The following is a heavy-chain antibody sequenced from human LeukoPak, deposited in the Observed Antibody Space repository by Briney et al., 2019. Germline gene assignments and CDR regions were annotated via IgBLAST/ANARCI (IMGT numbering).Heavy chain of an antibody. D-gene: IGHD3-3*01. J-gene: IGHJ4*02. CDR3: TTELNTIFGALDY. V-gene: IGHV3-15*01. CDR1: GFTFSNAW. Sequence: GGSLRLSRAASGFTFSNAWMSWVRQAPGKGLEWVGRIKSKTDGGTTDYAAPVKGRFTISRDDSKNTLYLQMNSLKTEGTAVYYCTTELNTIFGALDYWGQGTLVTVSS. CDR2: IKSKTDGGTT.